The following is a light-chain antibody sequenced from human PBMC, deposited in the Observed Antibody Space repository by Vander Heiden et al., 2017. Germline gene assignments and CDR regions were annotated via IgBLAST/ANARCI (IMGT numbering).Light chain of an antibody. CDR2: DDS. CDR3: CVWCSSSLHVV. J-gene: IGLJ2*01. Sequence: YVPTKPPTVSVTTGKTARITCGGNHSGSKSVHWYQQKPGHTPVLVLYDDSDRPSGVPDQFSCSNSCNTSALTVISVQASDEADYYYCVWCSSSLHVVFGGGTKLTVL. CDR1: HSGSKS. V-gene: IGLV3-21*03.